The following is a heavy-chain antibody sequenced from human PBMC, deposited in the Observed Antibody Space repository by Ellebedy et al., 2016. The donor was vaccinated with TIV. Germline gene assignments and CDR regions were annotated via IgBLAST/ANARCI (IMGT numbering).Heavy chain of an antibody. J-gene: IGHJ4*02. CDR2: INPGGGST. D-gene: IGHD3-10*01. Sequence: AASVKVSCKASGYTFTTYYMHWVRQAPGQGLEWMGIINPGGGSTTYAQKLQGRVTMTRDTSTSTVYMELSSLSSEDTAVFYCARARGVIAENFDFWGQGTLVTVSS. CDR1: GYTFTTYY. CDR3: ARARGVIAENFDF. V-gene: IGHV1-46*04.